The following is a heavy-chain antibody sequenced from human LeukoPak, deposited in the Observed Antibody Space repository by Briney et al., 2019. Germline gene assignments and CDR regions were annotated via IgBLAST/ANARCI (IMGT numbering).Heavy chain of an antibody. Sequence: TSQTLSLTCTVSGGSISSGDYYWSWIRQPPGKGLEWIGEINHSGSTNYNPSLKSRVTISVDTSKNQFSLKLSSVTAADTAVYYCARTGGYDYSSLVYWGQGTLVTVSS. V-gene: IGHV4-30-4*01. CDR1: GGSISSGDYY. CDR3: ARTGGYDYSSLVY. J-gene: IGHJ4*02. D-gene: IGHD5-12*01. CDR2: INHSGST.